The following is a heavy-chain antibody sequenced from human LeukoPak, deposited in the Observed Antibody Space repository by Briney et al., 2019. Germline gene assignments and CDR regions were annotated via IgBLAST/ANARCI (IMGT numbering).Heavy chain of an antibody. J-gene: IGHJ4*02. CDR2: ISSSSSYI. Sequence: GGSLRLSCAASGFTFSSYSMNWVRQAPGKGLEWVSSISSSSSYIYYADSVKGRFTISRDNAKNSLYLQMNSLRAEDTALYYCARGLRGYDYGDYWGQGTLVTVSS. CDR3: ARGLRGYDYGDY. D-gene: IGHD2-15*01. CDR1: GFTFSSYS. V-gene: IGHV3-21*04.